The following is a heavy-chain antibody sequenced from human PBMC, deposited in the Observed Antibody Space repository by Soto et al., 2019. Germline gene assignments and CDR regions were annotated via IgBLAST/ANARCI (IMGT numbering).Heavy chain of an antibody. CDR2: IYYSGST. CDR3: ARHSNLWSSYYPDY. V-gene: IGHV4-59*08. D-gene: IGHD3-3*01. CDR1: GGSIISYY. J-gene: IGHJ4*02. Sequence: QVQLQESGPGLVKPSETLSLICSVSGGSIISYYWSWIRQPPGKGLEYIGNIYYSGSTNYNPSLKSRVTISVDTSKNQFSLKLSSVTAADTAVYYCARHSNLWSSYYPDYWGQGTLVTVSS.